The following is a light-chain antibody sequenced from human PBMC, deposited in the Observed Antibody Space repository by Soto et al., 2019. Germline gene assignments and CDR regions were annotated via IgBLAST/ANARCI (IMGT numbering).Light chain of an antibody. J-gene: IGLJ3*02. CDR2: EVN. V-gene: IGLV2-14*01. Sequence: QSVLTQPASVSGSPGQSITISCTGTSSDVGGYNYVSWYQQHPGRAPKLMIYEVNNRPSGVSNRFSGSKSGNTASLTISGLQAEDEADYYCSSFTGSSTQVLAGATNVTVL. CDR1: SSDVGGYNY. CDR3: SSFTGSSTQV.